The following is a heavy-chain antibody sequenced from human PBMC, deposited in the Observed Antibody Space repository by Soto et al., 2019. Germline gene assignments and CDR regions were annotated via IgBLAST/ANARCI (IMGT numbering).Heavy chain of an antibody. D-gene: IGHD3-9*01. Sequence: KTSETLSLTCTVSGGSISSYYWSWIRQPPGKGLEWIGYIYYSGSTNYNPSLKSRVTISVDTSKNQFSLKLSSVTAADTAVYYCARGSYFDWLLEGWFDPWGQGTLVTVSS. CDR1: GGSISSYY. CDR2: IYYSGST. V-gene: IGHV4-59*01. CDR3: ARGSYFDWLLEGWFDP. J-gene: IGHJ5*02.